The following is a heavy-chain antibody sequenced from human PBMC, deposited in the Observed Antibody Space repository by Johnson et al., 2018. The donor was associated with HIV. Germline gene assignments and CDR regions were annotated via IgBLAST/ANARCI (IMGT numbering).Heavy chain of an antibody. J-gene: IGHJ3*02. Sequence: VQLVESGGGLVQPGGSLRLSCAAYGFTLSDYWMHWVRQGTGTGLAWVARVNSDGYSTSYAGSVKGRFTISRDNSKNTLYLQMNSLRAEDTAVYYCAKDHWVVGSWQAFDIWGQGTMVTVSS. V-gene: IGHV3-74*01. D-gene: IGHD6-13*01. CDR3: AKDHWVVGSWQAFDI. CDR2: VNSDGYST. CDR1: GFTLSDYW.